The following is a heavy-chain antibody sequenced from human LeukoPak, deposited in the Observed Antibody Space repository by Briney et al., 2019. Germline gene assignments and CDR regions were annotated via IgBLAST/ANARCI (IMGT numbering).Heavy chain of an antibody. CDR3: AKLGIAAHPDDY. D-gene: IGHD6-6*01. J-gene: IGHJ4*02. Sequence: PGGSLRLSCAASGFTFSSYGMHGVRQAPGKGLEGVAVISYDGSNKYYADSVKGRFTISRDNSKNTLYLQMNSLRTEDTAVYYCAKLGIAAHPDDYWGQGTLVTVSS. CDR1: GFTFSSYG. CDR2: ISYDGSNK. V-gene: IGHV3-30*18.